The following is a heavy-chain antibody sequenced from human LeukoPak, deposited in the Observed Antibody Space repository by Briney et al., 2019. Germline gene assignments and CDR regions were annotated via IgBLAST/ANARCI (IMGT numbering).Heavy chain of an antibody. CDR2: INQDGSEK. Sequence: PGGSLRLSCAASGFTFSSYWMSWVRQAQGKGLERVANINQDGSEKYYVDSVKGRFTISRDNAKNSLYLQMNSLRAEDTAVYYCASVLSNYYYYYMDVWGKGTTVTVSS. CDR1: GFTFSSYW. V-gene: IGHV3-7*01. CDR3: ASVLSNYYYYYMDV. D-gene: IGHD5/OR15-5a*01. J-gene: IGHJ6*03.